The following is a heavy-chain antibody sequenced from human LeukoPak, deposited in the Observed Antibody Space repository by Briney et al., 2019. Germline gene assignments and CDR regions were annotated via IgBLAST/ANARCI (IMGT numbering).Heavy chain of an antibody. J-gene: IGHJ5*02. CDR3: ARARSYRHQLNALSYWFDP. CDR2: MNPDSGNT. D-gene: IGHD5-24*01. V-gene: IGHV1-8*02. Sequence: GASVKVSCKSSGYTFTDYDINWVRQAAGQGLEWMGWMNPDSGNTGYAQKFQGRVTMTRDTSINTAYMELTSLRSEDTAVYYCARARSYRHQLNALSYWFDPWGQGTLVTVSS. CDR1: GYTFTDYD.